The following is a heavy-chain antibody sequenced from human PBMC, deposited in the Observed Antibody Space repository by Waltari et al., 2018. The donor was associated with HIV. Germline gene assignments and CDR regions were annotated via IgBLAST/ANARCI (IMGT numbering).Heavy chain of an antibody. D-gene: IGHD5-18*01. V-gene: IGHV3-30*18. CDR2: ISYDGSNK. Sequence: QVQLVESGGGVVQPGRSLRLSCAASGFTFSSYGMHWVRQAPGKGLEWVEVISYDGSNKYYADSVKGRFTISRDNSKNTLYLQMNSLRAEDTAVYYCAKPAAMASYGMDVWGQGTTVTVSS. CDR1: GFTFSSYG. J-gene: IGHJ6*02. CDR3: AKPAAMASYGMDV.